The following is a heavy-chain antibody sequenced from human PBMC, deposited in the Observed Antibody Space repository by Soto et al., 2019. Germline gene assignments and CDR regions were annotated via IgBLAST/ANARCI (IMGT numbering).Heavy chain of an antibody. CDR3: AKLMTIKNTEGPVNY. CDR1: GGSISSSNW. CDR2: IYHSGST. J-gene: IGHJ4*02. Sequence: QVQLQESGPGLVKPSGTLSLTCAVSGGSISSSNWWSWVRQPPGKGLEWIGEIYHSGSTNYNPSLKSLVTISVDKSKHQFALKLSSVTAADTAVYYCAKLMTIKNTEGPVNYWGQGTLVTVSS. V-gene: IGHV4-4*02. D-gene: IGHD4-17*01.